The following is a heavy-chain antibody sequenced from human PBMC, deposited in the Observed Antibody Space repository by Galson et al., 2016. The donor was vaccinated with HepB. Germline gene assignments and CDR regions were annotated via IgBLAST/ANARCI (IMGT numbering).Heavy chain of an antibody. CDR2: ISYDGSNK. CDR1: GFNFSTYA. Sequence: SLRLSCAASGFNFSTYAIHWVRQAPGKGLEWVAVISYDGSNKYYADSLRGRFTISRDNYNNTLYLQMNSLRVEDSAVYYCARLDSHYDFWSAYFDASDIWGQGTMVTVSS. CDR3: ARLDSHYDFWSAYFDASDI. J-gene: IGHJ3*02. V-gene: IGHV3-30*04. D-gene: IGHD3-3*01.